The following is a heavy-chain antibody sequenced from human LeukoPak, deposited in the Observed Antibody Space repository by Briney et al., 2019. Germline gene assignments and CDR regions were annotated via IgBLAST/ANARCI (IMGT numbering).Heavy chain of an antibody. CDR3: ARGTEYYYDSSGYYFDY. D-gene: IGHD3-22*01. CDR1: GGSISSGGYS. J-gene: IGHJ4*02. Sequence: SETLSLTCAVSGGSISSGGYSWSWIRQPPGKGLEWIGYIYHSGSTYYNPSLKSRVTISVDRSKNQFSLKLSSVTAADTAVYYCARGTEYYYDSSGYYFDYWGQGTLVTVPS. CDR2: IYHSGST. V-gene: IGHV4-30-2*01.